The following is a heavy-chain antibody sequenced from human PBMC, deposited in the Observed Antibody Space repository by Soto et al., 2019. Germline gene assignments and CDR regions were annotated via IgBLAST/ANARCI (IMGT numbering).Heavy chain of an antibody. J-gene: IGHJ4*02. Sequence: GASVKVSCKASGYIFTNHYIHWVRQAPGQGLEWMGIINPSGGSTNYLQKFQGRITMTRDTSTSTVYMELSSLRSEDTAVYFCARSDYYDSSGFYYDCWCQGSLVTVSA. CDR2: INPSGGST. D-gene: IGHD3-22*01. CDR3: ARSDYYDSSGFYYDC. CDR1: GYIFTNHY. V-gene: IGHV1-46*01.